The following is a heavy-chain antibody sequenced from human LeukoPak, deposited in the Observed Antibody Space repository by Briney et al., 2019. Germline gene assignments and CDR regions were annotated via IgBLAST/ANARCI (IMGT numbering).Heavy chain of an antibody. CDR2: ISSSSSYI. D-gene: IGHD5-12*01. CDR1: GFTFSSYS. V-gene: IGHV3-21*01. Sequence: PGGSLRLSCAASGFTFSSYSMNWVRQAPGKGLEWVSSISSSSSYIYYADSVKGRFIISRDNSKNTVYLQMNSLRTEDTALYYCAKNRWGSVATPDSWGQGTLVTVSS. J-gene: IGHJ4*02. CDR3: AKNRWGSVATPDS.